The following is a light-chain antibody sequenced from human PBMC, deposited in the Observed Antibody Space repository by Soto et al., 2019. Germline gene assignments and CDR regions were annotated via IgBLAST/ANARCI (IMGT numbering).Light chain of an antibody. Sequence: QSVLTQPASVSGSPGQSITISCTGTSSDVGGYNYASWYQQHPGKAPKLMIYEVSNRPSGVSNRFSGSKSGNTASLTISGLQAEDEADYYCSSYTSSSTLYVFGTGTKGTVL. CDR1: SSDVGGYNY. V-gene: IGLV2-14*01. CDR2: EVS. J-gene: IGLJ1*01. CDR3: SSYTSSSTLYV.